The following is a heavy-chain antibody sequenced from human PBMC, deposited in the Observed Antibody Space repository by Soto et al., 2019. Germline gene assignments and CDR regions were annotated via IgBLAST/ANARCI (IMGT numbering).Heavy chain of an antibody. CDR1: GFSLSNARMG. J-gene: IGHJ6*02. Sequence: SGPTLVNPTETLTLTCTVSGFSLSNARMGVSWIRQPPGKALEWLAHIFSNDEKSYSTSLKSRLTISKDTSKSQVVLTMTNMDPVDTATYYCARINIVVVTATDYYYGMDVWGQGTTVTVPS. CDR3: ARINIVVVTATDYYYGMDV. CDR2: IFSNDEK. D-gene: IGHD2-21*02. V-gene: IGHV2-26*01.